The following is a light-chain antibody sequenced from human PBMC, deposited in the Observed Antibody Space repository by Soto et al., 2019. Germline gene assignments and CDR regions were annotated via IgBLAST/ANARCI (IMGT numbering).Light chain of an antibody. Sequence: QSVLTQPASVSGSPGQSITISCTGTSSVVGGYKYVSWYQQHPGKAPKLMIYHVSNRPSGVSNRFSGSKSGNTASLTISGLQAEDEADYYCNSFTSSSTYVFGTGTKVTVL. J-gene: IGLJ1*01. V-gene: IGLV2-14*01. CDR3: NSFTSSSTYV. CDR1: SSVVGGYKY. CDR2: HVS.